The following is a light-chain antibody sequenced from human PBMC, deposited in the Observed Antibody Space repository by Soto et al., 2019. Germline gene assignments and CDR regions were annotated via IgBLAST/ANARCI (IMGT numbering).Light chain of an antibody. Sequence: QSVLTQSTSASGTPGQRGTISCSGSSANIGSNYVYWYQQFPGTAPRLLIYRADQRPSGVPDRFSGSKSGTSASLAISGLRSEDEAAYYCAAWDDTVNGLVFGGGTKVTVL. CDR1: SANIGSNY. J-gene: IGLJ2*01. CDR2: RAD. CDR3: AAWDDTVNGLV. V-gene: IGLV1-47*01.